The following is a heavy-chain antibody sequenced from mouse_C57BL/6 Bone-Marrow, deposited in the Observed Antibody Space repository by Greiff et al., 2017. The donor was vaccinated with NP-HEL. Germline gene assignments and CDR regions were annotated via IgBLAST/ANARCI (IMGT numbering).Heavy chain of an antibody. D-gene: IGHD2-3*01. CDR2: ITPNYGTT. J-gene: IGHJ2*01. CDR1: GYSFTDYN. CDR3: ARWTHFDY. V-gene: IGHV1-39*01. Sequence: VQLQQSGPELVKPGASVKISCKASGYSFTDYNMNWVKQSHGTSLEWIGVITPNYGTTSYNQKFKGKATLTVDHSSSTAYMQLKGLTSEESAVYYCARWTHFDYWGQGTTLTVSS.